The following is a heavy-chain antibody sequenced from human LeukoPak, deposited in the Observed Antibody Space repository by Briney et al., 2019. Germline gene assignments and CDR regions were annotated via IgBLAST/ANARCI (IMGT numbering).Heavy chain of an antibody. CDR2: MNPNSGNT. J-gene: IGHJ6*04. Sequence: ASVKVSCKASGYTFTSYDINWVRQAPGQGLEWMGWMNPNSGNTVYAKKFQGRVTMTRNTSISTAYMEMSSLRSEDTAVYYCARGHLRYFDWLPPTISMDVWGKGTTVTVSS. CDR1: GYTFTSYD. D-gene: IGHD3-9*01. V-gene: IGHV1-8*01. CDR3: ARGHLRYFDWLPPTISMDV.